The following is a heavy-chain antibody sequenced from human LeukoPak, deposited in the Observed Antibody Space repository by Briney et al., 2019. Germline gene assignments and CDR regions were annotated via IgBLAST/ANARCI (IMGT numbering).Heavy chain of an antibody. J-gene: IGHJ5*02. Sequence: PGGSLRLSCAASGFTFSSYSMNWVRQAPGKGLELVSSISSSSSYIYYADSVKGRFTISRDNAKNSLYLQMNSLRAEDTAVYYCARVYSTIFGVVRNWFDPWGQGTLVTVSS. CDR3: ARVYSTIFGVVRNWFDP. D-gene: IGHD3-3*01. CDR1: GFTFSSYS. V-gene: IGHV3-21*01. CDR2: ISSSSSYI.